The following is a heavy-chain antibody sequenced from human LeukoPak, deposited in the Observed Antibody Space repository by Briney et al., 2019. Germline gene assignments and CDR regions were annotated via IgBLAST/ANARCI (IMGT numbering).Heavy chain of an antibody. CDR2: ISSNGANT. D-gene: IGHD3-22*01. V-gene: IGHV3-64*01. CDR1: GFTFSNHA. CDR3: ARGEEFYDSSGYRRLDS. Sequence: GGSLRLSCAASGFTFSNHAMHWVRQAQGKSLEYVAVISSNGANTFHAKSLNDRFTISRDNSKNILYLQMGSLRAEDMAVYYCARGEEFYDSSGYRRLDSWGQGTLVVVSS. J-gene: IGHJ4*02.